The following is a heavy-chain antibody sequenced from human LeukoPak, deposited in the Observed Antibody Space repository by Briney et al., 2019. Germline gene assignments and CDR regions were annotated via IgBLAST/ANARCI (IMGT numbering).Heavy chain of an antibody. CDR1: GGSISSYH. CDR2: IYHSGST. J-gene: IGHJ4*02. V-gene: IGHV4-59*01. Sequence: SETLSLTCTVSGGSISSYHWSWIRQPPGKGLEWIGYIYHSGSTNYNPSLKSRVTISVDMSKNQISLKLSSVTAADTAVYYCARSRVWSDYWGYFDYWGQGTLVTVSS. CDR3: ARSRVWSDYWGYFDY. D-gene: IGHD3-3*01.